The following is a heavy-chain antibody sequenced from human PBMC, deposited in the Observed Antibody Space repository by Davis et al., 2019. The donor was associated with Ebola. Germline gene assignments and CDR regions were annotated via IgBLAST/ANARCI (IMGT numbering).Heavy chain of an antibody. V-gene: IGHV3-66*02. J-gene: IGHJ2*01. CDR3: AKDKTMATQYWYFDL. D-gene: IGHD4/OR15-4a*01. CDR2: LYTGDNP. Sequence: PGGSLRLSCAASGFSVSREYMSWFRQAPGKGLEWVSTLYTGDNPYYADSVKGRFTISRDNSKNTLYLQMNSLRAEDTALYYCAKDKTMATQYWYFDLWGRGTLVTVSS. CDR1: GFSVSREY.